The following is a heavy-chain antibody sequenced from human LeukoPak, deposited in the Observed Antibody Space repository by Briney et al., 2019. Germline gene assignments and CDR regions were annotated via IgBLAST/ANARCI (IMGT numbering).Heavy chain of an antibody. D-gene: IGHD3-9*01. CDR3: ARGLGDYNTDWFPVSGY. V-gene: IGHV1-46*01. CDR1: GYTFTSYY. J-gene: IGHJ4*02. Sequence: ASVKVSCKASGYTFTSYYMHWVRQAPGQGLEWMGIINPSGGSTNCAQKFQGRVTMTRDTSTSTVYMELNNLGSGDTAIYYCARGLGDYNTDWFPVSGYWGQGTPVTVSS. CDR2: INPSGGST.